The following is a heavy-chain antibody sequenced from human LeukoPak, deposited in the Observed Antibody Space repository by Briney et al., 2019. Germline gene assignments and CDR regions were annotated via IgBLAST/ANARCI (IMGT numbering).Heavy chain of an antibody. V-gene: IGHV3-21*01. J-gene: IGHJ4*02. CDR3: ARADDHVWGSYRLRYFDY. Sequence: PGGSLRLSCAASGFTFSSYSMNWVRQAPGKGLEWVSSISSSSSYIYYADSVKGRFTISRDNAKNSLYLQMNSLRAEDTAVYYCARADDHVWGSYRLRYFDYWGQGTLVTVSS. CDR2: ISSSSSYI. D-gene: IGHD3-16*02. CDR1: GFTFSSYS.